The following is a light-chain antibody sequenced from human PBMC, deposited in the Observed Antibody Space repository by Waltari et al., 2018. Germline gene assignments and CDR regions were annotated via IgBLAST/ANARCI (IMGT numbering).Light chain of an antibody. CDR1: RRDFGGYY. CDR2: DGS. J-gene: IGLJ2*01. V-gene: IGLV2-14*03. Sequence: QSALTQPASMSGSPGQPITISRPGTRRDFGGYYVSWYQKHPGKAPRLIIYDGSNWPSGVSARFAGSKSANTASLTISGLQAEDEADYYCNTYRGSATVVFGGGTRLTVL. CDR3: NTYRGSATVV.